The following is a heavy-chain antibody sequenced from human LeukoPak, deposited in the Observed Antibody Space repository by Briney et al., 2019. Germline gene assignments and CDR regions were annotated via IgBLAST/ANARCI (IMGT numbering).Heavy chain of an antibody. D-gene: IGHD5-12*01. J-gene: IGHJ1*01. V-gene: IGHV3-23*01. CDR1: GFTFSSYG. CDR2: ISGSGGST. Sequence: GRSLRLSCAASGFTFSSYGMSWVRQAPGKGLEWVSAISGSGGSTYYADSVKGRFTISRDNSKNTLCLQMNSLRAEDTAVYYCAKKEIYSGYPRGYFQHWGQGTLVTVSS. CDR3: AKKEIYSGYPRGYFQH.